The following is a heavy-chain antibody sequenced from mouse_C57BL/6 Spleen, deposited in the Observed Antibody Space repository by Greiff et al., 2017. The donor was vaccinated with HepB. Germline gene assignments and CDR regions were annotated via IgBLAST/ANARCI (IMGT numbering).Heavy chain of an antibody. D-gene: IGHD2-4*01. J-gene: IGHJ3*01. V-gene: IGHV1-82*01. CDR2: IYPGDGDT. CDR3: ACGRDDYDSWFAY. Sequence: VKLMESGPELVKPGASVKISCKASGYAFSSSWMNWVKQRPGKGLEWIGRIYPGDGDTNYNGKFKGKATLTADKSSSTAYMQLSSLTSEDSAVYFCACGRDDYDSWFAYWGQGTLVTVSA. CDR1: GYAFSSSW.